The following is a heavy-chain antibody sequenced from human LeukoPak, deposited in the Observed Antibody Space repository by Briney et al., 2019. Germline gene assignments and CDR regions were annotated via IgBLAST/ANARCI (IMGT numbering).Heavy chain of an antibody. D-gene: IGHD3-10*02. CDR3: AELGITMIGGV. J-gene: IGHJ6*04. CDR1: GFTFSSYA. CDR2: ISGSGGST. V-gene: IGHV3-23*01. Sequence: QSGGSLRLSCAASGFTFSSYAMNWVRQAPGKGLEWVSSISGSGGSTYYADSVKGRFTISRDNSKNTLHLQMNSLRAEDTAVYYCAELGITMIGGVWGKGTTVTISS.